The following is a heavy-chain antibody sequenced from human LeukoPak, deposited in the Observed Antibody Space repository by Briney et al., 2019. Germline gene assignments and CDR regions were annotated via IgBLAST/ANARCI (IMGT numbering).Heavy chain of an antibody. D-gene: IGHD1-14*01. V-gene: IGHV7-4-1*02. J-gene: IGHJ4*02. CDR2: INTNTGNP. CDR3: ASYPSTATGFNFDY. Sequence: ASVKVSCKASGYTFTSYAMNWVRQAPGQGLEWMGWINTNTGNPTYAQGFTGRFVFSLDTSVSTAYLQISSLKAEDTAVYYCASYPSTATGFNFDYWGQGTLVTVSS. CDR1: GYTFTSYA.